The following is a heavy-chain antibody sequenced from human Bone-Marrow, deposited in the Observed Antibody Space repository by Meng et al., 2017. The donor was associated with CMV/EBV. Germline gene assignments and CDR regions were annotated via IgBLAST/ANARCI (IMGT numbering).Heavy chain of an antibody. J-gene: IGHJ4*02. CDR1: GFNFSRYR. CDR2: ISSNSSYI. CDR3: ARGLWFGDNYFSY. D-gene: IGHD3-10*01. V-gene: IGHV3-21*01. Sequence: ASGFNFSRYRMNWDRQAPGKELEWVSSISSNSSYIYYADSVKGRFTISRDNAKNSLYLQMNSLRAEETAVYYCARGLWFGDNYFSYWGQGTLVTVSS.